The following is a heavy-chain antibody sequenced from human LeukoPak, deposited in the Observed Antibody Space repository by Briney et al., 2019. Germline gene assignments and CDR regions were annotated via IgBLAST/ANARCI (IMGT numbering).Heavy chain of an antibody. J-gene: IGHJ4*02. CDR3: ARDDNYGIFVNVDY. CDR1: GYSFILYG. D-gene: IGHD4-11*01. V-gene: IGHV1-18*01. CDR2: ISTSTGDT. Sequence: ASVKVSCKTSGYSFILYGISWVRQAPGQGPEWMGWISTSTGDTKYTQKFQGRDTLTTDTSTSTAYMELSSLRSDDTAVYYCARDDNYGIFVNVDYWGQGTLVTVSS.